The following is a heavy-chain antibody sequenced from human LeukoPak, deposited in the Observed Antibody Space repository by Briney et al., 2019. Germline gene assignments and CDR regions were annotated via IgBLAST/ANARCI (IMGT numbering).Heavy chain of an antibody. J-gene: IGHJ4*02. CDR2: ISSSGSTI. V-gene: IGHV3-48*03. CDR1: GFTFSSYE. CDR3: AREPQWLVRGLFDY. D-gene: IGHD6-19*01. Sequence: GGSLRLSCAASGFTFSSYEMNWVRQAPGKGLEWVSYISSSGSTINYADSVKGRFTISRDNAKNSLYLQMNSLRAEDTAVYYCAREPQWLVRGLFDYWGQGTLVTVSS.